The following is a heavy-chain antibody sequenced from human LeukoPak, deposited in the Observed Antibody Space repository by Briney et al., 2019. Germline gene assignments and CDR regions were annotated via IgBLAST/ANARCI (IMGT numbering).Heavy chain of an antibody. J-gene: IGHJ3*02. CDR1: AFTFSSYC. CDR2: ILYDGSNK. CDR3: ARGPDIVVAPAGQDAFDI. Sequence: GRSLRLSCAASAFTFSSYCMHWVRQAPGKGLEWEAVILYDGSNKYYADSVKGRFTISRDNSKNTLYMQMNSLSAEDTAVYYCARGPDIVVAPAGQDAFDIWGEGTMVTVSS. V-gene: IGHV3-33*01. D-gene: IGHD2-2*01.